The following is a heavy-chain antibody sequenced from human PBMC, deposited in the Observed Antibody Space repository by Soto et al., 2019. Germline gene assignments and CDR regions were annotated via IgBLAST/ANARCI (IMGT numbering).Heavy chain of an antibody. J-gene: IGHJ4*02. Sequence: PSETLSLTCTVSGGSISSGDYYWSWIRQPPGKGLEWIGYIYYSGSTDYNPSLKSRVTISVDTSKNQFSLKLSSVTAADTAVYYCASSRQLADYFDYWGQGTLVTVSS. CDR1: GGSISSGDYY. D-gene: IGHD6-6*01. CDR2: IYYSGST. CDR3: ASSRQLADYFDY. V-gene: IGHV4-61*08.